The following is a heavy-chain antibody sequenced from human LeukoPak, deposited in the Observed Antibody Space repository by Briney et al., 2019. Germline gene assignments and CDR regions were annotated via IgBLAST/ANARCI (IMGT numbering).Heavy chain of an antibody. D-gene: IGHD2-2*01. V-gene: IGHV3-23*01. CDR3: ATRERSTSCSS. J-gene: IGHJ4*02. CDR2: ISGSGGST. Sequence: GGSLRLSCAASGFTFSSYAMSWVRQAPGKGLEWVSAISGSGGSTYYADSVKGRFTIPRDNSKNTLYLQMNSLRAEDTAVYYCATRERSTSCSSWGQGTLVTVSS. CDR1: GFTFSSYA.